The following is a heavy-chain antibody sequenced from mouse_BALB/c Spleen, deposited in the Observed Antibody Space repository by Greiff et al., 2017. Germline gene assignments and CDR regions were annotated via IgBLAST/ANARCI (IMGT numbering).Heavy chain of an antibody. D-gene: IGHD1-2*01. J-gene: IGHJ4*01. CDR3: ARGSTATGCYAMDY. V-gene: IGHV1-9*01. Sequence: QVQLKQSGAELMKPGASVKISCKATGYTFSSYWIEWVKQRPGHGLEWIGEILPGSGSTNYNEKFKGKATFTADTSSNTASMQLSSLTSEDSAVYYGARGSTATGCYAMDYWGQGTSVTVSS. CDR2: ILPGSGST. CDR1: GYTFSSYW.